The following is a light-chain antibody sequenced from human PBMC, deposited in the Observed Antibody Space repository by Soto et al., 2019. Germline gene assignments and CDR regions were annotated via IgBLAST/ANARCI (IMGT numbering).Light chain of an antibody. CDR3: SLYTSENTYV. J-gene: IGLJ1*01. CDR1: STDFVSYNR. Sequence: QSLLTQPPSVSGSPGQSVTISCTGTSTDFVSYNRVSWYQQPPGTAPKLMIYEVRKRPSGVPDRFSGSKSGNTASLTISGLQAADEADYYCSLYTSENTYVFGTGTKLTVL. CDR2: EVR. V-gene: IGLV2-18*01.